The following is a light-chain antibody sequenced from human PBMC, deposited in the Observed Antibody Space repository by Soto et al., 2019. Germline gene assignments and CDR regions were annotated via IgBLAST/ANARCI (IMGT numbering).Light chain of an antibody. V-gene: IGKV1-33*01. CDR1: QDISNF. J-gene: IGKJ5*01. CDR3: QQYSTLIT. CDR2: AAS. Sequence: DIQMTQSPSSLSASVGDRVTITCQASQDISNFLNWYQQKPGIGPKVLIYAASKLETGVPSRFSGSGSGTVFTFTISSLQPEDVATYYFQQYSTLITFGQGTRLEIK.